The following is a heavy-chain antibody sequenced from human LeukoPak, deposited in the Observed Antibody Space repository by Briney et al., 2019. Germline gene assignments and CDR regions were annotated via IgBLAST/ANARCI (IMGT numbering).Heavy chain of an antibody. CDR3: AKARYCSGSSCDTIDY. V-gene: IGHV3-43*02. CDR1: GFTFDDYA. D-gene: IGHD2-15*01. CDR2: ISGDGGST. J-gene: IGHJ4*02. Sequence: PGGSLRLSCAASGFTFDDYAMHWVRQAPGKGLEWVSLISGDGGSTYYANSVKGRFTISRDNSKNSLYLQMNSLRTEDTALYYCAKARYCSGSSCDTIDYWGQGTLVTVSS.